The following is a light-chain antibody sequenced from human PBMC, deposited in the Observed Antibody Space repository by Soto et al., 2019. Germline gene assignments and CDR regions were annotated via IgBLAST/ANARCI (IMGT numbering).Light chain of an antibody. Sequence: IVLTHSPGTLSLSPGDRGTLSCRASQSVSSTYLGWYQQKPGQPPRLLIYDASTRATGIPARFSGSQSGTEFTLTISSLLSEDFAVYFCQQYNNWTLTFGGGTQVDIK. CDR3: QQYNNWTLT. V-gene: IGKV3D-15*01. CDR1: QSVSSTY. J-gene: IGKJ4*01. CDR2: DAS.